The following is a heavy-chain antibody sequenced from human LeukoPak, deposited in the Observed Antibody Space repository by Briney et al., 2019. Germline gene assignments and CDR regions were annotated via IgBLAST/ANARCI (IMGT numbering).Heavy chain of an antibody. CDR1: GGSISSYY. CDR3: TREEPEYNSGWSMDV. Sequence: SETLSLTCSVSGGSISSYYWSWIRQPPGKGLEWIGEINHSGSTNYNPSLKSRVTMSVDKSKNQFFMKLNSVTAADTAVYYCTREEPEYNSGWSMDVWGQGTTVTVSS. V-gene: IGHV4-34*01. D-gene: IGHD6-19*01. J-gene: IGHJ6*02. CDR2: INHSGST.